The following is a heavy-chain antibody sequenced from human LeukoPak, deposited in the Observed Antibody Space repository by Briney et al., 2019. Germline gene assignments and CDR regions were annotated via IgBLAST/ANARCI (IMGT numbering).Heavy chain of an antibody. D-gene: IGHD1-7*01. CDR2: ISYDGSNK. CDR1: GFTFSSYA. V-gene: IGHV3-30*01. Sequence: GRSLRLSCAASGFTFSSYAMHWVRQAPGKGLEWVAAISYDGSNKYYADSVKGRFTISRDNSKNTLYLQMNSLRAEDTAVYYCARGRITGTTDYWGQGTLVTVSS. CDR3: ARGRITGTTDY. J-gene: IGHJ4*02.